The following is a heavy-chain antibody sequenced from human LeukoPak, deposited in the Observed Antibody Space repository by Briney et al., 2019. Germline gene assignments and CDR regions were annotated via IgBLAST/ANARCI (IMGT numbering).Heavy chain of an antibody. D-gene: IGHD6-19*01. CDR3: ARNFNDGSGWFN. CDR2: IIPIFGTA. CDR1: GGTFSSYA. J-gene: IGHJ4*02. V-gene: IGHV1-69*13. Sequence: GASVKVSCKASGGTFSSYAISWVRQAPGQGLELMGGIIPIFGTANYAQKFQGRVTITADESTSTAYMELSSLRSEDTAVYYCARNFNDGSGWFNWGQGTLVTVSS.